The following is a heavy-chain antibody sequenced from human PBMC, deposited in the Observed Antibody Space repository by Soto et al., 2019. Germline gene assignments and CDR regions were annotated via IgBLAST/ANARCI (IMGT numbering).Heavy chain of an antibody. V-gene: IGHV2-26*01. J-gene: IGHJ4*02. CDR3: ARMPTKYCTRVNCLTSTDWRFLDS. D-gene: IGHD2-8*02. CDR2: IFSDDEK. CDR1: DFSPSTVRMG. Sequence: SGPTLVNPTEPLTLTCAVSDFSPSTVRMGVSWIRQPPGKALEWLAHIFSDDEKSYSPSLNNRLTISKDTSKSQVVLTLTNMDPVDTGTYYCARMPTKYCTRVNCLTSTDWRFLDSWGQGTLVTVSS.